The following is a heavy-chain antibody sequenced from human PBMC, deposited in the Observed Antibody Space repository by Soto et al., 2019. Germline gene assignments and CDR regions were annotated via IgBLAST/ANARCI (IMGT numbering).Heavy chain of an antibody. CDR1: GFTFSSYA. CDR3: ARGISSGWDLRGMYSHYYYGMDV. V-gene: IGHV3-30-3*01. Sequence: GASLRLSCAASGFTFSSYAMHWVRQAPGKGLEWVAVISYDGSNKYYADSVKGRFTISRDNSKNTLYLQMNSLRAEDTAVYYCARGISSGWDLRGMYSHYYYGMDVWGQGT. CDR2: ISYDGSNK. D-gene: IGHD6-19*01. J-gene: IGHJ6*02.